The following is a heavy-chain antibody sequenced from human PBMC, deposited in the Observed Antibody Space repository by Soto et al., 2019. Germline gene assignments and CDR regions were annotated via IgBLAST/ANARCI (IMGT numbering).Heavy chain of an antibody. CDR2: ARSSGGTI. J-gene: IGHJ5*02. Sequence: GKGLEWVSAARSSGGTISYADSVKGRFTISRDNAKNSLYLQMNSLRAEDTAVYYCARDGRTVETYYEYVWGSYGFAPWGQGTLVTVSS. V-gene: IGHV3-48*01. CDR3: ARDGRTVETYYEYVWGSYGFAP. D-gene: IGHD3-16*01.